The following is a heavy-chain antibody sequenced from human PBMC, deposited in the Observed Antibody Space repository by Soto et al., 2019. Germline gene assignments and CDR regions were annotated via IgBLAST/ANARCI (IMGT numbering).Heavy chain of an antibody. CDR1: GFTFSSYA. J-gene: IGHJ4*02. CDR2: ISGSGGST. Sequence: GGSLRLSCATSGFTFSSYAMSWVRQAPGKGLEWVSAISGSGGSTYYADSVKGRFTISRDNSKNTLYLQMDSLRAEDTAVYYCAKDQATRRYYFDYWGQGTLVTVSS. CDR3: AKDQATRRYYFDY. D-gene: IGHD6-6*01. V-gene: IGHV3-23*01.